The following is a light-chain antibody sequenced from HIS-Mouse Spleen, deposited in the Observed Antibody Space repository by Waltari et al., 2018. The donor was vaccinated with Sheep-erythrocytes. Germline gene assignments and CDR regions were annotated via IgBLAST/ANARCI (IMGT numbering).Light chain of an antibody. V-gene: IGLV2-14*01. CDR1: SSDVGGYNY. CDR2: EVS. Sequence: QSALTQPRSVSGSPGQSITISCTGTSSDVGGYNYVPWYQRHPGKAPKLMSYEVSNRPSGVSNRFSGSKSGNTASLTISGLQAEDEADYYCSSYTSSSTPVVFGGGTKLTVL. J-gene: IGLJ2*01. CDR3: SSYTSSSTPVV.